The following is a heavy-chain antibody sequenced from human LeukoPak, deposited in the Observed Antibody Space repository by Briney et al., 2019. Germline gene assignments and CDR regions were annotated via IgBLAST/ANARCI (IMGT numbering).Heavy chain of an antibody. CDR3: AKDSTSSGYVTPFDY. Sequence: GGSLRLSCAASGFTFSSYGMHWVRQAPGKGLEWVAFIRYDGSNKYYADSVKGRFTISRDNSKNTLYLQMNSLRAEDTAVYYCAKDSTSSGYVTPFDYWGQGTLVTVSS. J-gene: IGHJ4*02. D-gene: IGHD3-22*01. V-gene: IGHV3-30*02. CDR1: GFTFSSYG. CDR2: IRYDGSNK.